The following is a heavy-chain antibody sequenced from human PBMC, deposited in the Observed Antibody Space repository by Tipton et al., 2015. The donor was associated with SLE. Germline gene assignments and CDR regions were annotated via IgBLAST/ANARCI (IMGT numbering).Heavy chain of an antibody. CDR3: ARVIVVPAPSRRFDP. CDR1: GGSFSGYY. V-gene: IGHV4-34*01. D-gene: IGHD2-2*01. CDR2: INHSGST. Sequence: TLSLTCAVYGGSFSGYYWSWIRQPPGKGLEWIGEINHSGSTNYNPSLKSRVTISVDTSKNQFSLKLSSVTAADTAVYYCARVIVVPAPSRRFDPWGQGTLVTVSS. J-gene: IGHJ5*02.